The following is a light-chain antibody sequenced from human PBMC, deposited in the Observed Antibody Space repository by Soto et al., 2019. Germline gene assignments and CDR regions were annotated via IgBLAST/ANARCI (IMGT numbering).Light chain of an antibody. CDR1: QSISRH. V-gene: IGKV1-39*01. J-gene: IGKJ4*01. CDR2: ATS. CDR3: QQSYLTPLT. Sequence: DIQKTQSPSSLSASVGDRVTIACRASQSISRHINWYQQKPGLAPKLLIYATSSLQSGVPSRFSGSGSGTDFALTISSLQPDDFATYYCQQSYLTPLTFGGGTKVEIK.